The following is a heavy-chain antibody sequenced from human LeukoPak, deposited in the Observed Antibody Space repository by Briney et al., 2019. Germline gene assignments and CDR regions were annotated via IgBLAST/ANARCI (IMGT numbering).Heavy chain of an antibody. CDR1: GFSFSTYW. D-gene: IGHD6-13*01. Sequence: GRSLRLSCAASGFSFSTYWMSWVRQAPGKGLEGVANIKQDGSEKYYVDSAKGRFTISRDNAKNSLYLQMNSLRAEDTAVYYCATDLGSSRPNFWGQGILVTVSS. J-gene: IGHJ4*02. CDR3: ATDLGSSRPNF. V-gene: IGHV3-7*01. CDR2: IKQDGSEK.